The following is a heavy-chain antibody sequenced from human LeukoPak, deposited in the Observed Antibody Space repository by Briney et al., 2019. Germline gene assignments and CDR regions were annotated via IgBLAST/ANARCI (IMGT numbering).Heavy chain of an antibody. CDR2: ISYDGSSK. V-gene: IGHV3-30*04. CDR3: ARKVTPTRGDYYYMDV. CDR1: GFTFSTYA. J-gene: IGHJ6*03. D-gene: IGHD2-21*02. Sequence: GGSLRLSCAASGFTFSTYAMHWVRQAPGKGLEWVAVISYDGSSKYYADSVRGRFTISRDNSKNTLYLQMNSLRAEDTAVYYCARKVTPTRGDYYYMDVWGKGTTVTVSS.